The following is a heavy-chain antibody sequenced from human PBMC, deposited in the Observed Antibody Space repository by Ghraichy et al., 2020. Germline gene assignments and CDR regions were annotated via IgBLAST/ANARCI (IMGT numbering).Heavy chain of an antibody. V-gene: IGHV3-72*01. D-gene: IGHD3-22*01. CDR3: ARARIYYDTYYFDY. CDR1: GFTFSDHY. Sequence: GGSLRLSCAASGFTFSDHYMDWVRQAPGKGLEWVGRTRNKANSYTTEYAASVKGRFTISRDDSKNSLYLQMNSLKTEDTAVYYCARARIYYDTYYFDYWGKGTLVTVSS. CDR2: TRNKANSYTT. J-gene: IGHJ4*02.